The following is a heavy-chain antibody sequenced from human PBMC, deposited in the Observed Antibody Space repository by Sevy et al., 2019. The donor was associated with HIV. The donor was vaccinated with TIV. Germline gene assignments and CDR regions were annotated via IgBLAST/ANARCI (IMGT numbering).Heavy chain of an antibody. CDR2: IIPIFGTA. CDR1: GGTFSSYA. Sequence: ASVKVSCKASGGTFSSYAISWVRQAPGQGLEWMGGIIPIFGTANYAQKFQGRVTITADESTSTAYMELSSLRSEDPAVYYCAITPKVFIVVVPAAIGRGYYYGMDVWGQGTTVTVSS. D-gene: IGHD2-2*01. J-gene: IGHJ6*02. CDR3: AITPKVFIVVVPAAIGRGYYYGMDV. V-gene: IGHV1-69*13.